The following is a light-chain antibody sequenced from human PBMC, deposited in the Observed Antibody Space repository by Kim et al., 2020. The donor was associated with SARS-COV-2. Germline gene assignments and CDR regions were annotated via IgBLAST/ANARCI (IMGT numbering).Light chain of an antibody. CDR1: SLRIYS. CDR2: DDT. V-gene: IGLV3-19*01. CDR3: NSRDSSGHLVV. Sequence: SSELTQDPAVSVALGQTVRITCQGDSLRIYSASWYQQKPGQAPILVIYDDTNGASGIPDRVSGSRSGNTASLTITGAQAEDEADYYRNSRDSSGHLVVFGGGTKVTVL. J-gene: IGLJ2*01.